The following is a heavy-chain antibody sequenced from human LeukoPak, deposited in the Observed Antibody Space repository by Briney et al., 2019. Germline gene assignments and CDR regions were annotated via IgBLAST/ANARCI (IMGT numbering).Heavy chain of an antibody. V-gene: IGHV1-18*01. CDR3: ARGDSSGYYSPFGY. CDR1: GYTFTSYG. J-gene: IGHJ4*02. D-gene: IGHD3-22*01. Sequence: ASVKVSCKASGYTFTSYGISWMRQAPGQGLEWMGWISAYNGNTNYAQKLQGRVTMTTDTSTSTAYMELRSLRSDDTAVYYCARGDSSGYYSPFGYWGQGTLVTVSS. CDR2: ISAYNGNT.